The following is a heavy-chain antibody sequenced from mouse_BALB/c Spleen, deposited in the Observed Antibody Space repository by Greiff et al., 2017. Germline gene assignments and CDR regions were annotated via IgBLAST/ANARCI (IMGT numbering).Heavy chain of an antibody. J-gene: IGHJ4*01. CDR1: GFTFTDYY. D-gene: IGHD2-3*01. Sequence: EVKLMESGGGLVQPGGSLRLSCATSGFTFTDYYMSWVRQPPGKALEWLGFIRNKANGYTTEYSASVKGRFTISRDNSQSILYLQMNTLRAEDSATYYCARDTVDGYGAMDYWGQGTSVTVSS. CDR3: ARDTVDGYGAMDY. V-gene: IGHV7-3*02. CDR2: IRNKANGYTT.